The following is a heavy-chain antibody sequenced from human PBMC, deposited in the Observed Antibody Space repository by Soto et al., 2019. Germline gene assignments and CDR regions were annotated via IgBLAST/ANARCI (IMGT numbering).Heavy chain of an antibody. J-gene: IGHJ3*02. D-gene: IGHD6-6*01. CDR3: ARVQRSSFDFDI. CDR2: IYYRGST. Sequence: QVQLQESGPGLVKPSQTLSLTCTVSGGSISSGDYYWSWIRQHPGKGLEWIGYIYYRGSTYYNPSLRSRVTISVDTSKNQFSLKLSSVTAADTAVYYCARVQRSSFDFDIWGQGTMVTVSS. CDR1: GGSISSGDYY. V-gene: IGHV4-31*03.